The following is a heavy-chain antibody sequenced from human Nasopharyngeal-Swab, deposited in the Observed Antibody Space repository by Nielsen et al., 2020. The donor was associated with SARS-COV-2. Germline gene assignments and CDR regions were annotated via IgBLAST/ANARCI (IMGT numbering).Heavy chain of an antibody. Sequence: SETLSLTCAVYGGSFSGYYWSWIRQHPGKGLEWIGYIYYSGSTYYNPSLKSRVTISVDTSKNQFSLKLSSVTAADTAVYYCARVETSNYYDTSGGAFDIWGQGTMVTVSS. CDR1: GGSFSGYY. V-gene: IGHV4-31*11. D-gene: IGHD3-22*01. J-gene: IGHJ3*02. CDR2: IYYSGST. CDR3: ARVETSNYYDTSGGAFDI.